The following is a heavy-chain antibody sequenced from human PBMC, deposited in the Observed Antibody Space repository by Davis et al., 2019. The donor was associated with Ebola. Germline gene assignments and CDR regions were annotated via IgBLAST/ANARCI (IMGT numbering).Heavy chain of an antibody. J-gene: IGHJ5*02. CDR2: MNSNSGNT. Sequence: ASVKVSCKASGYTFTSYDINWVRQATGQGLEWMGWMNSNSGNTGYAQKFQGRVTMTRNTSISTAYMELSSLRSEDTAVYYCARGDDILTGYYVPTVTTGWFDPWGQGTLVTVSS. CDR1: GYTFTSYD. D-gene: IGHD3-9*01. V-gene: IGHV1-8*01. CDR3: ARGDDILTGYYVPTVTTGWFDP.